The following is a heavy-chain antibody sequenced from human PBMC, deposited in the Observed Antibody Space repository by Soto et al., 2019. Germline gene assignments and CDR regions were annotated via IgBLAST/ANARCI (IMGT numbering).Heavy chain of an antibody. V-gene: IGHV3-23*01. CDR3: AKDPVRVPAATYYFDY. CDR1: GFTFSSYA. Sequence: LRLSCAASGFTFSSYAMSWVLQAPGKGLEWVSAISGSGGSTYYADSVKGRFTISRDNSKNTLYLQMNSLRAEDTAVYYCAKDPVRVPAATYYFDYWGQGTLVTVSS. J-gene: IGHJ4*02. D-gene: IGHD2-2*01. CDR2: ISGSGGST.